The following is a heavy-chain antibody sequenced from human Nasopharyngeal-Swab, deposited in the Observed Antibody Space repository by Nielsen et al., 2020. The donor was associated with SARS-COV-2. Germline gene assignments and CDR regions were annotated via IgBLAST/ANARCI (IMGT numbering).Heavy chain of an antibody. Sequence: GESLKISCKGSGYSFTSYWIGWVRQMPGKGLEWMGIIYPGDSDTSYSPSFQGQVTISADKSISTAYLQWSSLKASDTAMYYCARSPPYYYYGMDVWGQGTTVTVSS. CDR3: ARSPPYYYYGMDV. V-gene: IGHV5-51*01. CDR1: GYSFTSYW. J-gene: IGHJ6*02. CDR2: IYPGDSDT.